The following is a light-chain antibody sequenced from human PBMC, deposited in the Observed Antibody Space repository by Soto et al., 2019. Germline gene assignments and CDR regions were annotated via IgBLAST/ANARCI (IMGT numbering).Light chain of an antibody. V-gene: IGLV2-14*03. J-gene: IGLJ1*01. CDR3: TSFARSNTHV. CDR1: SSDIGYYNY. Sequence: QSALTQPASVSGSPGQSITISCTGTSSDIGYYNYVSWYQQHPDKAPKLMIYDVVNRPSGVSHRFSGSKSGNTASLTISGLQPEEEAAYYCTSFARSNTHVFGTGTKLTVL. CDR2: DVV.